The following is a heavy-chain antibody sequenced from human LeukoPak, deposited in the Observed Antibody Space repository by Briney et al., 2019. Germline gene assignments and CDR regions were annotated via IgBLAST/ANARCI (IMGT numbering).Heavy chain of an antibody. CDR1: GETLSDYF. J-gene: IGHJ4*02. V-gene: IGHV4-34*01. D-gene: IGHD6-19*01. CDR3: ARHGRGRSSGWEFDY. Sequence: SETLSLTCAVYGETLSDYFWSWIRQPPGKGLEWIGQIHPSGGANYNPSLRSPVTISGDRSNNQFSLKLSSVTAADTAVYYCARHGRGRSSGWEFDYWGQGTLVTVSS. CDR2: IHPSGGA.